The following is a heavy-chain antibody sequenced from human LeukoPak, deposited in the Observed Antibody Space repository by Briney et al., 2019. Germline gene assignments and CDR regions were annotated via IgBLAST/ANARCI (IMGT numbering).Heavy chain of an antibody. D-gene: IGHD3-3*01. V-gene: IGHV4-39*01. CDR2: ICYSGST. CDR3: ARHIALRFLEWLLRGAFDI. J-gene: IGHJ3*02. Sequence: PSETLSLTCTVSGGSISSYYWGWIRQPPGKGLEWIGSICYSGSTYYNPSLKSRVTISVDTSKNQFSLKLSSVTAADTAVYYCARHIALRFLEWLLRGAFDIWGQGTMVTVSS. CDR1: GGSISSYY.